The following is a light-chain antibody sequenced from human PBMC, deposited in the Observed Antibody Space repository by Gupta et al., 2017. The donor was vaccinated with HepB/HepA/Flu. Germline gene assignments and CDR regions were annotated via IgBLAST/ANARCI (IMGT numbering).Light chain of an antibody. J-gene: IGKJ2*01. Sequence: EIGLTQSPGTMSLSRGERATLACRASQSVSSSYLAWYKQKPGQAPRLLIYGASSRDTGIPDRFSGSGSGTDFTLTISRREPEDFAVYYCQQYGSSPLYTFGQGTKLEIE. CDR2: GAS. CDR1: QSVSSSY. CDR3: QQYGSSPLYT. V-gene: IGKV3-20*01.